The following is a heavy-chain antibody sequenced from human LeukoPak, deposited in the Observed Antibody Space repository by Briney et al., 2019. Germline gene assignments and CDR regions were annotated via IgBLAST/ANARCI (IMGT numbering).Heavy chain of an antibody. J-gene: IGHJ4*02. Sequence: GGSLRLSCAASGFTFSNYWMHWFRQAPGKGLVWVSRINSDGSSTSYADSVKGRFTISRDNAKNTLYLQMSSLRAEDTAVFHCAREAPRTGAYDYWGQGTLVTVSS. D-gene: IGHD3/OR15-3a*01. CDR1: GFTFSNYW. CDR2: INSDGSST. CDR3: AREAPRTGAYDY. V-gene: IGHV3-74*01.